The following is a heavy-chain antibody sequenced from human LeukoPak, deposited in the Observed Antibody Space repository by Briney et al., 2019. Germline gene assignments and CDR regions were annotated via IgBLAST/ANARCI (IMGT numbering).Heavy chain of an antibody. CDR2: ISSSSSYI. CDR1: GFTFSSYS. J-gene: IGHJ6*02. Sequence: KPGGSLRLSCAASGFTFSSYSMNWVRQAPGKGLEWVSSISSSSSYIYYADSVKGRFTISRDNAKNSLYLQMNSLRAEDTAVYYCARARYSGYDSYYYYYGMDVWGQGTAVTVSS. CDR3: ARARYSGYDSYYYYYGMDV. V-gene: IGHV3-21*01. D-gene: IGHD5-12*01.